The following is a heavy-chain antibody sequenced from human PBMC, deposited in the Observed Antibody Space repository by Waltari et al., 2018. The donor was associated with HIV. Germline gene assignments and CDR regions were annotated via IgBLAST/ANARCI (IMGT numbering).Heavy chain of an antibody. CDR2: IYYSGST. V-gene: IGHV4-39*01. Sequence: QLQLQESGPGLVKPSETLSLTCPVSGGSISSSSYYWGWIRQPPGKGLEWIGSIYYSGSTYYNPSLKSRVTISVDTSKNQFSLKLSSVTAADTAVYYCARRDGSGWDNYYYGMDVWGQGTTVTVSS. D-gene: IGHD6-19*01. CDR3: ARRDGSGWDNYYYGMDV. J-gene: IGHJ6*02. CDR1: GGSISSSSYY.